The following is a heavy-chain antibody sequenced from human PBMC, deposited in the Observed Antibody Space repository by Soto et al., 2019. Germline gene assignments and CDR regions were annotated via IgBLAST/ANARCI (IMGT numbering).Heavy chain of an antibody. V-gene: IGHV1-69*13. J-gene: IGHJ6*02. CDR3: ARSGYCSSTSCYPAWGYYYYGMDV. D-gene: IGHD2-2*03. CDR1: GGTFSSYA. Sequence: SVKVSCKASGGTFSSYAISWVRQAPGQGLEWMGGIIPIFGTADYAQKFQGRVTITADESTSTAYMELSSLRSEDTAVYYCARSGYCSSTSCYPAWGYYYYGMDVWGQGTTVTVSS. CDR2: IIPIFGTA.